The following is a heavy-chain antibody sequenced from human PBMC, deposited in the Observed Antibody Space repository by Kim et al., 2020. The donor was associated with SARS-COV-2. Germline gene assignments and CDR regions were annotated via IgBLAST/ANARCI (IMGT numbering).Heavy chain of an antibody. CDR2: IVVGSGNT. V-gene: IGHV1-58*01. CDR1: GFTFTSSA. J-gene: IGHJ4*02. Sequence: SVKVSCKASGFTFTSSAVQWVRQARGQRLEWIGWIVVGSGNTNYAQKFQERVTITRDMSTSTAYMELSSLRSEDTAVYYCAGGRYSSSWYFDYWGQGTLVTVSS. D-gene: IGHD6-13*01. CDR3: AGGRYSSSWYFDY.